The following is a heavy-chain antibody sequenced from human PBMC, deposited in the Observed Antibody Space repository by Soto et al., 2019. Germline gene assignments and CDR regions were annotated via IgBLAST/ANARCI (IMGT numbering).Heavy chain of an antibody. CDR2: IGTAGDT. Sequence: EVQLVESGGGLVQPGGSLRLSCAASGFTFSSYDMHWVRQATGKGLEWVSAIGTAGDTYYPGSVKGRFTISRENAKNSLFLXXXSLXXXXXXXXXXXXXXXGYCSGGSCNDAFDIWGQGTMVTVSS. J-gene: IGHJ3*02. V-gene: IGHV3-13*01. CDR1: GFTFSSYD. D-gene: IGHD2-15*01. CDR3: XXXXXGYCSGGSCNDAFDI.